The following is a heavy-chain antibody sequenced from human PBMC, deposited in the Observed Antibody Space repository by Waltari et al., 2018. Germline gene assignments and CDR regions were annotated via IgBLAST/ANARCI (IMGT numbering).Heavy chain of an antibody. CDR1: GFTVSSNY. Sequence: EVQLVEPGGGLIQPGGSLRLSCAASGFTVSSNYMSWVRQAPGKGLEWVAVICGGGSTYYADSVKGRFTISRDNSKNTLYLQMNSLRAEDTAVYYCAREKGLETYYYGMDVWGQGTTVTVSS. J-gene: IGHJ6*02. V-gene: IGHV3-53*01. D-gene: IGHD1-1*01. CDR3: AREKGLETYYYGMDV. CDR2: ICGGGST.